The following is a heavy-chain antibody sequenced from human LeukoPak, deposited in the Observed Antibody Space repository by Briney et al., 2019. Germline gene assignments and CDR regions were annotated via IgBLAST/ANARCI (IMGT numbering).Heavy chain of an antibody. CDR2: ISAYNGNT. D-gene: IGHD2-2*01. CDR1: GYTFTSYG. J-gene: IGHJ4*02. V-gene: IGHV1-18*01. Sequence: GASVKVSCKASGYTFTSYGISWVRQAPGQGLEWMGWISAYNGNTNYAQKLQGRVTMTTDTSTSTAYMELRSLRSDDTAVYYCARDHVYCSSTTCSLFDYWGQGTLVTVSS. CDR3: ARDHVYCSSTTCSLFDY.